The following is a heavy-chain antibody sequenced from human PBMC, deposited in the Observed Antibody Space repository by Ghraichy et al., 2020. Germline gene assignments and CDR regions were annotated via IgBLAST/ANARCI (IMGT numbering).Heavy chain of an antibody. D-gene: IGHD6-6*01. CDR2: IYYSGST. CDR1: GGSISSSSYY. CDR3: ARRGSVPVFWVRSSSSLFGWFDP. V-gene: IGHV4-39*01. J-gene: IGHJ5*02. Sequence: SETLSLTCTVSGGSISSSSYYWGWIRQPPGKGLEWIGSIYYSGSTYYNPSLKSRVTISVDTSKNQFSLKLSSVTAADTAVYYCARRGSVPVFWVRSSSSLFGWFDPWGQGTLVTVSS.